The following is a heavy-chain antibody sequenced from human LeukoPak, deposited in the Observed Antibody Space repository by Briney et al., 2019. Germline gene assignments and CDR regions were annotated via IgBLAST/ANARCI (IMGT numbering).Heavy chain of an antibody. J-gene: IGHJ3*02. CDR3: ARSYYYGSGRVDAFAI. CDR1: GFTFSSYA. Sequence: GGSLRLSCAASGFTFSSYAMSWVRQAPGKGLEWVSAISGSGGSTYYADSVKGRFAISRDNSKNTLYLQMNSLRAEDTAVYYCARSYYYGSGRVDAFAIWGQGTMVTVSS. V-gene: IGHV3-23*01. D-gene: IGHD3-10*01. CDR2: ISGSGGST.